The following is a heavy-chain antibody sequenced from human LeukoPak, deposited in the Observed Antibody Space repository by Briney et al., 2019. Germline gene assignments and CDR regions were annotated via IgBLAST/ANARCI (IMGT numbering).Heavy chain of an antibody. J-gene: IGHJ4*02. V-gene: IGHV4-59*01. Sequence: AETLSLTCTVSGCSISIYYWSWIRQPPGKGLEWLGYVYNSGSTDYNPSLKSRVTISADTSKNQFSLKLSSVTAADTAVYYCVRDRELFYWGQGTLVTVSS. CDR1: GCSISIYY. D-gene: IGHD1-7*01. CDR3: VRDRELFY. CDR2: VYNSGST.